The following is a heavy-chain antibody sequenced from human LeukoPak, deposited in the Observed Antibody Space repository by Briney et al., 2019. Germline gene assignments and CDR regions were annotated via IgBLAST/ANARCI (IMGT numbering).Heavy chain of an antibody. J-gene: IGHJ4*02. CDR3: ASPRSGYSSSWPFDY. CDR1: GFTFSTYA. Sequence: GGSLRLSCAASGFTFSTYAMHWVRQAPGKGLEWVAVISYDGVSKYYADSVKGRFTISRDNSKNMLDLQMNNLRTEDTAVYYCASPRSGYSSSWPFDYWGQGTLVTVSS. CDR2: ISYDGVSK. V-gene: IGHV3-30-3*01. D-gene: IGHD6-13*01.